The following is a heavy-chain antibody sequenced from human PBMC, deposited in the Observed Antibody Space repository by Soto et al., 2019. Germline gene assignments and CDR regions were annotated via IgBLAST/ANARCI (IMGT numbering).Heavy chain of an antibody. J-gene: IGHJ4*02. CDR2: ISSSGGST. V-gene: IGHV3-23*01. CDR3: AKCPIAAAGMFLGY. Sequence: GGSLRLSYAASGFTFSSYAMSWVRQAPGKGLEWVSAISSSGGSTYYADSVKGRFTISRDNSKNTLYLQMNSLRAEDTAVYYCAKCPIAAAGMFLGYWGQGTLVTVSS. CDR1: GFTFSSYA. D-gene: IGHD6-13*01.